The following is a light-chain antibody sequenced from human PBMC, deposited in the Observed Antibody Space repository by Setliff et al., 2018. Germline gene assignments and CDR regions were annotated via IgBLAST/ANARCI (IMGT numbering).Light chain of an antibody. J-gene: IGLJ3*02. CDR3: QSYDSSLSGSL. CDR2: GNS. V-gene: IGLV1-40*01. CDR1: SSNIGAGYD. Sequence: QSVLTQPPSVSGAPGQRVTISCTGSSSNIGAGYDVHWYQQLPGTTPKLLIYGNSNRPSGVPDRFSGSKSGTSASPAITGLQAGDEADYYCQSYDSSLSGSLFGGGTKVTVL.